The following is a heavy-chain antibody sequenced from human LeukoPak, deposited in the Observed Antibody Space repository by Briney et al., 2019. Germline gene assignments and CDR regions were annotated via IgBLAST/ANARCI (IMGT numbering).Heavy chain of an antibody. CDR1: GGSISSYY. J-gene: IGHJ4*02. CDR3: ARAGYSSGWYIDY. Sequence: KPSETLSLTCTVSGGSISSYYWSWIRQPPGKGLEWIGYIYYSGSTNYNPSLQSRVTISVDTSKNQFSLKQSSVTAADTAVYYCARAGYSSGWYIDYWGQGTLVTVSS. V-gene: IGHV4-59*12. D-gene: IGHD6-19*01. CDR2: IYYSGST.